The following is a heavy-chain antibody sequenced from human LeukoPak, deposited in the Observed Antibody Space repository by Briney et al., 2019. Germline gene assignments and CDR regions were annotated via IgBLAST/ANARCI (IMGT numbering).Heavy chain of an antibody. V-gene: IGHV3-23*01. CDR2: ISGSGGST. J-gene: IGHJ6*03. Sequence: GGSLRLSCAASGFTFTSYGMHWVRQAPGKGLEWVSAISGSGGSTYYADSVKGRFTISRDNSKNTLYLQMNSLRAEDTAVYYCAKHPVGATYYMDVWGKGTTVTISS. CDR1: GFTFTSYG. CDR3: AKHPVGATYYMDV. D-gene: IGHD1-26*01.